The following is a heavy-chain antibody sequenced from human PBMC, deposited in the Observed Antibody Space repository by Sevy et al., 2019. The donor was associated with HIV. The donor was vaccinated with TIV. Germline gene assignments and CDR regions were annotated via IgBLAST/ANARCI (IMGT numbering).Heavy chain of an antibody. J-gene: IGHJ5*02. CDR2: FDPEDGET. CDR1: GYTLTELS. V-gene: IGHV1-24*01. CDR3: ATAQYCSSTSCYRWFDP. D-gene: IGHD2-2*01. Sequence: ASVKVSYKVSGYTLTELSMHWVRQAPGKGLEWMGGFDPEDGETIYAQKFQGRVTMTEDTSTDTAYMELSSLRSEDTAVYYCATAQYCSSTSCYRWFDPWGQGTLVTVSS.